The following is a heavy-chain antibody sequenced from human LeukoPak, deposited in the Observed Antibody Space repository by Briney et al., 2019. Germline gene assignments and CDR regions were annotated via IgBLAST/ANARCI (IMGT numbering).Heavy chain of an antibody. J-gene: IGHJ4*02. CDR3: ATETNGRHYDY. D-gene: IGHD1-14*01. CDR1: GLTFSTSG. Sequence: GGSLGLSCTTSGLTFSTSGFNWVRQAPGKGLEWVASIGPTGSDRYHADSIKGRFTISRDNANNFLYLQMNSLRAEDTAVYYCATETNGRHYDYWGQGTLLTVSS. CDR2: IGPTGSDR. V-gene: IGHV3-21*06.